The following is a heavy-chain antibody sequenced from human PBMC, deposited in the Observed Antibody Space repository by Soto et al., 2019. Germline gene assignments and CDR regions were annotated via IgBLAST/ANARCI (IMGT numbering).Heavy chain of an antibody. J-gene: IGHJ6*02. CDR2: INHSGST. D-gene: IGHD6-13*01. Sequence: SETLSLTCAVYGGSFSGYYWSWIRQPPGKGLEWIGEINHSGSTNYNPSLKSRVTISVDTSKNQFSLKLSSVTAADTAVYYCARVRMGLGSIWLYYYYGMDVWVQGTTLTVSS. CDR3: ARVRMGLGSIWLYYYYGMDV. V-gene: IGHV4-34*01. CDR1: GGSFSGYY.